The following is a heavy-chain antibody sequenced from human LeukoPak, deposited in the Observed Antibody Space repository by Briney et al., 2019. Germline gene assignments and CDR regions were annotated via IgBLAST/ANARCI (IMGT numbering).Heavy chain of an antibody. J-gene: IGHJ4*02. CDR1: GFTFSSHW. Sequence: GGSLRLSCAASGFTFSSHWMSWVRQAPGKELEWVAHIRQDGNEKQYMESVRGRYTISRDNTKNSMYLQMDSLRDEDTAVYYCARAGRSFYGGSSDYWGQGTLVTVSS. CDR2: IRQDGNEK. CDR3: ARAGRSFYGGSSDY. D-gene: IGHD4-23*01. V-gene: IGHV3-7*01.